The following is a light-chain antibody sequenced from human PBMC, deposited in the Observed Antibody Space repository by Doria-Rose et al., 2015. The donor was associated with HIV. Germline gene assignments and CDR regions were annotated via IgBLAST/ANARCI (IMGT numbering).Light chain of an antibody. J-gene: IGKJ1*01. CDR1: QTVSTY. CDR3: QQTYSSPTWT. Sequence: DIQMTQSPSSLSASIGDRVTITCRASQTVSTYLHWFQQEPGKAPKLLIYAASRLQSGVPSSFRGSGSVTDFTLTTTGLHTGDFAPYSCQQTYSSPTWTGGKGNKFKMK. CDR2: AAS. V-gene: IGKV1-39*01.